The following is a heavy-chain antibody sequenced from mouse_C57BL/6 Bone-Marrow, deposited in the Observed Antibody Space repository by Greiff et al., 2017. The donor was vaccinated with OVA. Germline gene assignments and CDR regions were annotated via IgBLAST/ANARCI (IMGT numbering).Heavy chain of an antibody. V-gene: IGHV1-61*01. CDR2: IYPSDSET. D-gene: IGHD1-1*01. Sequence: QVQLQQPGAELVRPGSSVKLSCKASGYTFTSYWMDWVKQRPGQGLEWIGNIYPSDSETHYHQKFKDKATLTVDKSSSTAYVQLSSLTSEDSAIYYCARGVLLRSRWYFDVWGTGTTVTVSS. CDR1: GYTFTSYW. J-gene: IGHJ1*03. CDR3: ARGVLLRSRWYFDV.